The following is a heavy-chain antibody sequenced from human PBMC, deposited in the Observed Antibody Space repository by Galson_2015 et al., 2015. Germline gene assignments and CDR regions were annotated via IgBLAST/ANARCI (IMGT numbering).Heavy chain of an antibody. CDR1: GFTFSSYW. V-gene: IGHV3-7*01. D-gene: IGHD3-10*01. Sequence: SLRLSCAASGFTFSSYWMSWVRQAPGKGLEWVANIKQDGSVKYYVDSVKGRFTISRDNAKNSLYLQMNSLRAEDTAVYYCARAISIITMVRGVIITVAYSFDYWGQGTLVTVSS. CDR2: IKQDGSVK. J-gene: IGHJ4*02. CDR3: ARAISIITMVRGVIITVAYSFDY.